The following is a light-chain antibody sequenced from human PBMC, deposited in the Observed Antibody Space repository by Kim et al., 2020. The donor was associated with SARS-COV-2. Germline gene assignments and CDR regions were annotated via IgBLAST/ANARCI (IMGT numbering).Light chain of an antibody. V-gene: IGLV3-1*01. CDR3: QAWDSTTVV. CDR2: HDS. CDR1: KLGEKY. Sequence: SYELTQPPSVSVSPGQTASITCSGDKLGEKYASWYQQKPGRSPVLVIYHDSKRPSEIPERFSGSNSGNTATLTISRTQAMDEADYFCQAWDSTTVVFGGG. J-gene: IGLJ3*02.